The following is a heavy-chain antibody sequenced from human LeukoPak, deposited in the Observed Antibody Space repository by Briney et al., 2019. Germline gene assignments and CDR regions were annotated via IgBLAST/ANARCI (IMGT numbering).Heavy chain of an antibody. CDR1: GFTFSDYY. D-gene: IGHD2-2*01. V-gene: IGHV3-23*01. CDR3: AKGSTASRPYYFDY. CDR2: ITDDGGST. J-gene: IGHJ4*02. Sequence: GGSLRLSCAASGFTFSDYYMSWIRQAPGKGLEWFSAITDDGGSTYLADSVKGRFTISRDNSKNTLHLQMNSLRAEDTAVYYCAKGSTASRPYYFDYWGQGTLVTVSS.